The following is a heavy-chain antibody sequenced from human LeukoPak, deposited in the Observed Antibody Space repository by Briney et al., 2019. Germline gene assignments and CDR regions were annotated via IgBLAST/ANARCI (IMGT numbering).Heavy chain of an antibody. J-gene: IGHJ4*02. D-gene: IGHD3-10*01. V-gene: IGHV4-34*01. CDR1: GGSFSGYY. CDR3: ARQNYGSAPLRY. CDR2: INHSGST. Sequence: SETLSLTCAVYGGSFSGYYWGWIRQPPGKGLEWIGEINHSGSTNYNPSLKSRVTISVDTSKNQFSLKLTSVTTADTAVYYCARQNYGSAPLRYWGQGTLVTVSS.